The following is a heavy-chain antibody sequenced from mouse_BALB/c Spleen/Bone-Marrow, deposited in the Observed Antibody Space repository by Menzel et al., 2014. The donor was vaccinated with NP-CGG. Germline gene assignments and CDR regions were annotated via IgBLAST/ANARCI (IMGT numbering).Heavy chain of an antibody. CDR3: ARGLQYYAMDY. D-gene: IGHD2-4*01. CDR1: GFSLTSYG. J-gene: IGHJ4*01. Sequence: QVHVKQSGPGLVAPSQRLSITCTVSGFSLTSYGVHWVRQPPGKGLEWLGVIWAGGSTNYNSALMSRLSISKDNSKSQVFLKMNSLQTDDTAMYYCARGLQYYAMDYWGQGTSVTVSS. V-gene: IGHV2-9*02. CDR2: IWAGGST.